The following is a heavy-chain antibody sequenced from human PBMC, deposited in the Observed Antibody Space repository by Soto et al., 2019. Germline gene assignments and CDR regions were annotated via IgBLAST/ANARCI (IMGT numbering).Heavy chain of an antibody. V-gene: IGHV4-39*01. J-gene: IGHJ5*02. Sequence: SETLSLTCTVSGGSISSSSYYWGWIRQPPGKGLEWIGSIYYSGSTYYNPSLKSRVTISVDTSKNQFSLKLSSVTAADTAVYYCARRVVVAPNWFDPWGQGALVTVSS. CDR2: IYYSGST. CDR3: ARRVVVAPNWFDP. D-gene: IGHD2-2*01. CDR1: GGSISSSSYY.